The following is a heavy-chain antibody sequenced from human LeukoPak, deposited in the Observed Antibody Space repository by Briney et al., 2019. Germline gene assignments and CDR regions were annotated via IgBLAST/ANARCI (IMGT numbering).Heavy chain of an antibody. Sequence: GASVKVSCKASGYTFTGYYMYWVRQAPGQGLEWMGWINPNSGGTNYAQKFQGRVTMTRDTSISTAYMELSRLRSDDTAVYYCARSDYVWGSYRPSAFDIWGQGTMVTVSS. CDR3: ARSDYVWGSYRPSAFDI. CDR2: INPNSGGT. D-gene: IGHD3-16*02. J-gene: IGHJ3*02. V-gene: IGHV1-2*02. CDR1: GYTFTGYY.